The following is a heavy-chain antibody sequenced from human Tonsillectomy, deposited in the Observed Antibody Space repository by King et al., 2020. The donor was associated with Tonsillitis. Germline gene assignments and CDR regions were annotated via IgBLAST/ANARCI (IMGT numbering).Heavy chain of an antibody. CDR3: AKVFYYGMDV. CDR2: IYYGGSST. Sequence: QLVQSGGGLVQPGGSLRLSCAASGFKFSSYAMTWVRQAPGKGLEWVSVIYYGGSSTYYADSVKGRFTSSRDNSKNTLYLQMNSLRAEDTAVYYCAKVFYYGMDVWGQGTTVTVSS. J-gene: IGHJ6*02. V-gene: IGHV3-23*03. CDR1: GFKFSSYA.